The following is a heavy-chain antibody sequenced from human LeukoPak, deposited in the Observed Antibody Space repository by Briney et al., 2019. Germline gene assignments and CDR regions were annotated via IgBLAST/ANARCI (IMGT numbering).Heavy chain of an antibody. CDR2: IYTSGST. Sequence: PSETLSLACAVYGGSFSGYYWSWIRQPAGKGLEWIGRIYTSGSTNYNPSLKSRVTMSVDTSKNQFSLKLSSVTAADTAVYYCASQPYSGYGGNNWFDPWGQGTLVTVSS. V-gene: IGHV4-59*10. D-gene: IGHD5-12*01. CDR3: ASQPYSGYGGNNWFDP. CDR1: GGSFSGYY. J-gene: IGHJ5*02.